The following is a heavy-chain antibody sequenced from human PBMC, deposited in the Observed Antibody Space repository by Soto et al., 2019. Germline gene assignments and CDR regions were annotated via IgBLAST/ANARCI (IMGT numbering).Heavy chain of an antibody. CDR2: INHSGST. J-gene: IGHJ4*02. D-gene: IGHD5-12*01. V-gene: IGHV4-34*01. Sequence: TSEXLSXXXAVYXGSXXGYYXXXXXXXXXXGLEWIGEINHSGSTNYNPSLKSRVTISVDTSKNQFSLKLSSVTAADTAVYYCARGRKWLRFPELNFDYWGQGTLVTVSS. CDR1: XGSXXGYY. CDR3: ARGRKWLRFPELNFDY.